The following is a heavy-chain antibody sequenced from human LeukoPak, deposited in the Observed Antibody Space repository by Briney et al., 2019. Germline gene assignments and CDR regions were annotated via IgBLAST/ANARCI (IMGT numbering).Heavy chain of an antibody. V-gene: IGHV3-74*01. D-gene: IGHD3-16*01. Sequence: RGSLSPSCAASGFTFSSYWMHWVRQAPGKGLVWVSRINSDGSSTSYADSVKGRFTISRDTAKNTLYLQMNSLRAEDTAVYYCARLRGDFDYWGQGTLVTVSS. CDR3: ARLRGDFDY. CDR1: GFTFSSYW. J-gene: IGHJ4*02. CDR2: INSDGSST.